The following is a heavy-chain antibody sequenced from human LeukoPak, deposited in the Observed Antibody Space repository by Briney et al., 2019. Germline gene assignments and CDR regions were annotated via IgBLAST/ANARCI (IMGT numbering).Heavy chain of an antibody. CDR1: GGTFSSYA. Sequence: SVKVSCKASGGTFSSYAISWVRQAPGQGLEWMGRIIPILGIANYAQKFQGRVTITADKSTSTAYMELSSLRSEDTAAYYCARAATVTSFHRWFDPWGQGTLVTVSS. D-gene: IGHD4-17*01. J-gene: IGHJ5*02. CDR2: IIPILGIA. CDR3: ARAATVTSFHRWFDP. V-gene: IGHV1-69*04.